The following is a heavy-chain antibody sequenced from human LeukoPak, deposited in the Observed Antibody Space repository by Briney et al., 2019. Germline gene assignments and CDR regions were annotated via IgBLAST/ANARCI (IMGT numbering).Heavy chain of an antibody. CDR2: ISGSGGST. J-gene: IGHJ2*01. D-gene: IGHD3-22*01. CDR3: AKVGIDRSGFYRWYFDL. Sequence: GGSLRLSCAASGFTFSDYAMTWVRQAPGKGLEWVSGISGSGGSTYHADSVKGRFTISRDNSKNTLYLQMNSLRVEDTAVYYCAKVGIDRSGFYRWYFDLWGRGTLVTVSS. CDR1: GFTFSDYA. V-gene: IGHV3-23*01.